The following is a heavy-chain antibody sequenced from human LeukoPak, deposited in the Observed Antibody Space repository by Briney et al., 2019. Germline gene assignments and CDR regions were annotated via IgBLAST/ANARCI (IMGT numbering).Heavy chain of an antibody. D-gene: IGHD5-24*01. CDR1: GFTFSSYA. CDR2: ISYDGSNK. J-gene: IGHJ3*01. V-gene: IGHV3-30*14. CDR3: ARDLDGDNSDAFDG. Sequence: GGSLRLSCAASGFTFSSYAMHWVRQAPGKGLEWVAVISYDGSNKYYADSVKGRFTISRDNSKNTLYLQMNSLRAEDTAVYYCARDLDGDNSDAFDGWGQGTMVPVSS.